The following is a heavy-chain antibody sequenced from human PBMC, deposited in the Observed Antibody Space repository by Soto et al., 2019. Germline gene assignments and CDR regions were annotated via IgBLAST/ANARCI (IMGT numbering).Heavy chain of an antibody. D-gene: IGHD3-10*01. V-gene: IGHV4-34*01. CDR3: SRGGSGTLWFGELLTPHFDY. CDR1: GGSFSGYY. Sequence: SETLSLTCAVYGGSFSGYYWSWIRQPPGKGLEWIGEINHSGSTNYNPSLKSRVTISVDTSKNQFSLKLSSVTAADTAVYYFSRGGSGTLWFGELLTPHFDYWGQGTLVTVSS. J-gene: IGHJ4*02. CDR2: INHSGST.